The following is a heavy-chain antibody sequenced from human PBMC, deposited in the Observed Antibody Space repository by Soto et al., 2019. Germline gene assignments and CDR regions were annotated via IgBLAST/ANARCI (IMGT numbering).Heavy chain of an antibody. CDR3: ARGLGGSYFPFDF. J-gene: IGHJ4*02. CDR1: GGTFSDSA. Sequence: QVHLVQSGAEMKKRGSSVKVSCKTSGGTFSDSAINWLRQTPGQGLEWMGGLVPMFRTANYAPNLQGRVSITADESTSTVFMELSSLTFEDTAVYYCARGLGGSYFPFDFWGQGTLLTVSS. CDR2: LVPMFRTA. V-gene: IGHV1-69*12. D-gene: IGHD1-26*01.